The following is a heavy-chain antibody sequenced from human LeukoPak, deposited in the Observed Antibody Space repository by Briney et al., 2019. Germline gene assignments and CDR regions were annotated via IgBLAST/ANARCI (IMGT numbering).Heavy chain of an antibody. CDR3: ARHVRDFVWGTYLDF. Sequence: SETLSLTCAVSGGSISSHYWTWIRQPPGKGLEWIGYISDTGTTTYNPSLWSRLTMSMDTSRNQFSLKLRSVTAADTAVYFCARHVRDFVWGTYLDFWGQGALVTVSS. D-gene: IGHD3-16*01. V-gene: IGHV4-59*08. CDR1: GGSISSHY. J-gene: IGHJ4*02. CDR2: ISDTGTT.